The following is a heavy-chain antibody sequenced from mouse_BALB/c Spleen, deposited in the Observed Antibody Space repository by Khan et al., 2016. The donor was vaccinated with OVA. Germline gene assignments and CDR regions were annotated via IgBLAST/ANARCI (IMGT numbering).Heavy chain of an antibody. Sequence: QIQLVQSGPELKKPGETVKISCKTSGYTFTDYGMNWVKQAPGKGLKWMGYINTYIGEPTYADDFKGRFAFSLETSASTAYLQINNLKNEDTATYFCSRSLTWFAYWGQGTLVTVSA. CDR1: GYTFTDYG. V-gene: IGHV9-3-1*01. J-gene: IGHJ3*01. CDR2: INTYIGEP. CDR3: SRSLTWFAY.